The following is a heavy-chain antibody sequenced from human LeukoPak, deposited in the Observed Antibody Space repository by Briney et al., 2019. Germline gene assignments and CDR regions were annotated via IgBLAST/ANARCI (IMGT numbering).Heavy chain of an antibody. CDR3: ARASEDSRGHYQGFDS. J-gene: IGHJ4*02. CDR2: ITNNGRKT. V-gene: IGHV3-11*04. D-gene: IGHD3-22*01. CDR1: GGSISSYY. Sequence: LSLTCTVSGGSISSYYWSWIRQAPGKGLEWVSYITNNGRKTYYADSVKGRFAISRDNARYSLYLQINSLRAEDTAVYYCARASEDSRGHYQGFDSWGQGTLVTVSS.